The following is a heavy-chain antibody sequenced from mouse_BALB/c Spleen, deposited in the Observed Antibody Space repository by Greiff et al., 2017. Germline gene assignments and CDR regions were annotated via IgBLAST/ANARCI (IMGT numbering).Heavy chain of an antibody. Sequence: EVKLQESGPELVKPGASVKMSCKASGYTFTSYVMHWVKQKPGQGLEWIGYINPYNDGTKYNEKFKGKATLTSDKSSSTAYMELSSLTSEDSAVYYCASPKTARATSPFAYWGQGTLVTVSA. CDR2: INPYNDGT. CDR1: GYTFTSYV. CDR3: ASPKTARATSPFAY. V-gene: IGHV1-14*01. J-gene: IGHJ3*01. D-gene: IGHD3-2*01.